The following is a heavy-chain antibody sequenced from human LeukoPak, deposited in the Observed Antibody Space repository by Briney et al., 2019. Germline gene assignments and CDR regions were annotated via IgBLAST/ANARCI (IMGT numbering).Heavy chain of an antibody. J-gene: IGHJ4*02. V-gene: IGHV1-69*05. CDR3: AILSTTGY. D-gene: IGHD2/OR15-2a*01. CDR1: GGTFGSYG. CDR2: IIPIFGTA. Sequence: ASVKVSCKASGGTFGSYGISWVRQAPGQGLEWMGGIIPIFGTANYAQKFQGRVTINTDESTSTAYMELSSLRSVDTAVYYCAILSTTGYWGQGTLVTVSS.